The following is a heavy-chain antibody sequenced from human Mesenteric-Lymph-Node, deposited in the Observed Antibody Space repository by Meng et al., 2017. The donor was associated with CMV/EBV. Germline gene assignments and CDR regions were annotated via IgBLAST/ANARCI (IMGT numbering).Heavy chain of an antibody. J-gene: IGHJ4*02. CDR3: ARAHYDVLTAYLY. D-gene: IGHD3-9*01. Sequence: GSLRLSCTVSGGSVSSGTYYWSWIRQPPGKGLEWIGYIYYSGSTNYNPSLKSRVTISVDTSKNQFSLKLSSVTAADTAVYYCARAHYDVLTAYLYWGQGTLVTVSS. CDR2: IYYSGST. CDR1: GGSVSSGTYY. V-gene: IGHV4-61*01.